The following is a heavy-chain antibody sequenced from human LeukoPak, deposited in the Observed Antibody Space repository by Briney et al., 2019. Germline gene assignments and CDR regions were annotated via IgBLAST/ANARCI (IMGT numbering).Heavy chain of an antibody. CDR1: GFSFSSYT. J-gene: IGHJ4*02. CDR3: AAQGGFDY. CDR2: ISSSGSDK. V-gene: IGHV3-21*06. D-gene: IGHD3-16*01. Sequence: GSLRLSCAASGFSFSSYTMNWVRQAPGKGLECVSSISSSGSDKYYADSVKGRFTISRDNAKNSLYLQMNSLRVEDTAVYYCAAQGGFDYWGQGTLVTVSS.